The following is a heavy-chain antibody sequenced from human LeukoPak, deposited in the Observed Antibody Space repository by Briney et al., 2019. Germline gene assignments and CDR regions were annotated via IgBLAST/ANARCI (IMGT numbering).Heavy chain of an antibody. Sequence: GGSLRLSCAASGFTFSSYSMNWVRQAPGKGLEWVSSISSSSSYIYYADSVKGRFTISRDNAKNSLYLQMNSLRAEDTAVYYCARGRGSGWYPIYYFDYWGQGTLVTVSS. J-gene: IGHJ4*02. CDR2: ISSSSSYI. CDR3: ARGRGSGWYPIYYFDY. D-gene: IGHD6-19*01. V-gene: IGHV3-21*01. CDR1: GFTFSSYS.